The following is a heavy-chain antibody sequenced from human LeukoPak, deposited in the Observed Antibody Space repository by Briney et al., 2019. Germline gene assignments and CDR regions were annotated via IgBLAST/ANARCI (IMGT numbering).Heavy chain of an antibody. Sequence: GGSLRLSCVAYGFTFGSFGMHWVRQAPGKGLDWVAVIAYESDENYADSVKGRFTISRDNFKNTLYLQMNSLGPEDTAMYYCARDVMAVAGTLGFDCWGQGALVTVSS. CDR3: ARDVMAVAGTLGFDC. CDR2: IAYESDE. J-gene: IGHJ4*02. V-gene: IGHV3-30*04. D-gene: IGHD6-19*01. CDR1: GFTFGSFG.